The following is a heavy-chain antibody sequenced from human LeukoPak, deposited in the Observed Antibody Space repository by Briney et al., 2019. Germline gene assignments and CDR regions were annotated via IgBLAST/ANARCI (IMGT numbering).Heavy chain of an antibody. CDR2: IYSGGDT. J-gene: IGHJ4*02. CDR3: ARQQYGDYVNFDY. Sequence: PGGSLRLSCAASGFTVSDNYMSWVRQAPGKGLEWVSVIYSGGDTYYADSVKGRFTISRDKSNNTLYLQMNSLRAEDTAVYYCARQQYGDYVNFDYWGQGTLVTVSS. CDR1: GFTVSDNY. V-gene: IGHV3-66*04. D-gene: IGHD4-17*01.